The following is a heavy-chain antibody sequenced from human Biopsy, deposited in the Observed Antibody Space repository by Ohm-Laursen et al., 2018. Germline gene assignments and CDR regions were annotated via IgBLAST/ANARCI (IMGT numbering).Heavy chain of an antibody. CDR3: ARARAHSDFWGGPKDY. D-gene: IGHD3-3*01. CDR2: INHTGST. CDR1: SGSISGNY. Sequence: SETLSLTCTVSSGSISGNYWGWIRQPPGKGLEWMGEINHTGSTKYNPSLMSRVTISIDTSNSQFSLKLTSVTAADTAVYFCARARAHSDFWGGPKDYWGQGILVTVSS. J-gene: IGHJ4*02. V-gene: IGHV4-34*01.